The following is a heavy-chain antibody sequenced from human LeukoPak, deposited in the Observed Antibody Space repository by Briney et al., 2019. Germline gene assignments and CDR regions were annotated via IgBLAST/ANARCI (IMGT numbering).Heavy chain of an antibody. J-gene: IGHJ6*03. CDR2: IYSGGST. D-gene: IGHD3-10*01. CDR1: GFTVSSNY. CDR3: ARDSFYGSGSYYYYYMDV. V-gene: IGHV3-53*01. Sequence: PGGSLRPSCAASGFTVSSNYMSWVRQAPGKGLEWVSVIYSGGSTYYADSVKGRFTISRDNSKDTLYLQMNSLRAEDTAVYYCARDSFYGSGSYYYYYMDVWGKGTTVTVSS.